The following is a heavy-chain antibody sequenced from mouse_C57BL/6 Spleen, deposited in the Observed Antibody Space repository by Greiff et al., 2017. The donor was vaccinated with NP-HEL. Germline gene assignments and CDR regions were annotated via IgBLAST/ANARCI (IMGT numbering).Heavy chain of an antibody. V-gene: IGHV3-6*01. CDR1: GYSITSGYY. D-gene: IGHD2-3*01. J-gene: IGHJ3*01. Sequence: VQLQQSGPGLVKPSQSLSLTCSVTGYSITSGYYWNWIRQFPGNKLEWMGYISYDGSNNYNPSLKNRISITRDTSKNQFFLKLNSVTTEDTATYYCARSDGYSAWFAYWGQGTLVTVSA. CDR2: ISYDGSN. CDR3: ARSDGYSAWFAY.